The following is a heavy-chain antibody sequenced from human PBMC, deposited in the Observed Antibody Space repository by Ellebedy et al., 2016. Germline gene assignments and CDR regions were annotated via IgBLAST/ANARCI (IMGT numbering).Heavy chain of an antibody. CDR1: GFSLSTTGMG. CDR2: IYWNGDK. V-gene: IGHV2-5*01. CDR3: AHSRLRYVFDY. J-gene: IGHJ4*02. Sequence: SGPTLVKPTQTLTLTCTFSGFSLSTTGMGVGWIRQPPGKALEWLALIYWNGDKRYSPSLKSRLTVTKDTSKNQVVLTMTNMDPVDTATYYCAHSRLRYVFDYWGQGTLVTVSS. D-gene: IGHD1-14*01.